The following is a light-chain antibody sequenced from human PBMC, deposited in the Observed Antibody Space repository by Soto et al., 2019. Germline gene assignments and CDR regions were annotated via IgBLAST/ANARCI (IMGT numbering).Light chain of an antibody. V-gene: IGKV3-20*01. CDR2: AAS. Sequence: EILLTQSPVTLSLSPGERATLSCRASQNVRGYLAWYQQKPGQAPRLLIYAASRRATGIPDRFSGSGSGTDFTLTISGLEPEDYAVYYCQQYGSSPGFTFGGGTKVDIK. CDR3: QQYGSSPGFT. J-gene: IGKJ4*01. CDR1: QNVRGY.